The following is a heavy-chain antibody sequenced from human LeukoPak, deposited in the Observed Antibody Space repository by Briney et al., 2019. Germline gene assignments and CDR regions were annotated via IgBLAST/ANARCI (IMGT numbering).Heavy chain of an antibody. CDR2: INPNSGGT. J-gene: IGHJ3*01. Sequence: ASVKVPCKASGYAFTGYYIHWVRQAPGQGLEWMGWINPNSGGTNYAQKFQGRVTMTRDTSINTAYMELSGLRSDDTAVFYCARGATGAFDLWGQGTVVTVSS. D-gene: IGHD1-26*01. CDR1: GYAFTGYY. CDR3: ARGATGAFDL. V-gene: IGHV1-2*02.